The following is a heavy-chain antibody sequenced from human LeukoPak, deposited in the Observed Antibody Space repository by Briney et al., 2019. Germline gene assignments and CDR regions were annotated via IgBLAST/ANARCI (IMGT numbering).Heavy chain of an antibody. D-gene: IGHD3-3*01. CDR1: GGSINTYY. V-gene: IGHV4-4*07. J-gene: IGHJ5*02. CDR3: ARDEFWGGYYSPDNWFDP. CDR2: IYSSGTT. Sequence: SETLSLTCTVSGGSINTYYWSWIRQPAGRGLEWIGRIYSSGTTNYNPSLKSRITMSVDTSKNQFSLELTSVTAADTAVYYCARDEFWGGYYSPDNWFDPWGQGTLVTVSS.